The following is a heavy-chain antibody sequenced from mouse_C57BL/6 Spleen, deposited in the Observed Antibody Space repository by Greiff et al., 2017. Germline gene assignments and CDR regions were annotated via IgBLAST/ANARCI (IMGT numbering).Heavy chain of an antibody. J-gene: IGHJ1*03. V-gene: IGHV1-64*01. CDR2: IHPNSGST. Sequence: QVHVKQPGAELVKPGASVKLSCKASGYTFTSYWMHWVKQRPGQGLEWIGMIHPNSGSTNYNEKFKSKATLTVDKSSSTAYMQLSSLTSEDSAVYYCARSDYYGSSYYWYFDVWGTGTTVTVSS. D-gene: IGHD1-1*01. CDR3: ARSDYYGSSYYWYFDV. CDR1: GYTFTSYW.